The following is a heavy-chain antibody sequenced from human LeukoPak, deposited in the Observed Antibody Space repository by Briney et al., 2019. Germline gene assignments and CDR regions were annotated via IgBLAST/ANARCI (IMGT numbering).Heavy chain of an antibody. CDR2: ISGSGGST. CDR1: GFTFSSYA. D-gene: IGHD6-13*01. CDR3: AKAAGVVTAAAGRFDY. V-gene: IGHV3-23*01. J-gene: IGHJ4*02. Sequence: PGGSLRLSCAASGFTFSSYAMSWVRQAPGKGLEWVSAISGSGGSTYYADSVKGRFTISRDNSKNTLYLQMNSLRAEDTAVYYCAKAAGVVTAAAGRFDYWGQGTLVTVSS.